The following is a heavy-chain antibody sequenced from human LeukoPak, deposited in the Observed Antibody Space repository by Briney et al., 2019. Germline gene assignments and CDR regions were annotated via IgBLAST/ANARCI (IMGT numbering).Heavy chain of an antibody. CDR3: AKDRNSGWYSAYYFDY. V-gene: IGHV3-23*01. CDR1: GLTLSSYA. Sequence: LSGGSLTLSCAPSGLTLSSYAMSWVRQAPGRGLEWVSAISVSGGNTLHTASVKGWFTISRDNSKNTLYLQMNSERAEDTGVYYCAKDRNSGWYSAYYFDYWGQGTLVTVSS. D-gene: IGHD6-19*01. J-gene: IGHJ4*02. CDR2: ISVSGGNT.